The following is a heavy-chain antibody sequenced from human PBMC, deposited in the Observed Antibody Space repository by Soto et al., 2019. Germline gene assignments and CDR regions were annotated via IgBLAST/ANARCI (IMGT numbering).Heavy chain of an antibody. CDR3: ARDGIRYCSGGSCYFDY. CDR1: GYTFTGYY. V-gene: IGHV1-18*04. J-gene: IGHJ4*02. Sequence: ASVKVSCKASGYTFTGYYMHWVRQAPGQGLESMGWISAYSGGTNYAQKLQGRVTMTTDTSTSTAYMELRSLRSDDTAVYYCARDGIRYCSGGSCYFDYWGQGTQVTVSS. CDR2: ISAYSGGT. D-gene: IGHD2-15*01.